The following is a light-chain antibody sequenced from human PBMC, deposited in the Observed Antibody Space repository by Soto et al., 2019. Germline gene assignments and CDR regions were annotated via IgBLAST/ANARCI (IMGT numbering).Light chain of an antibody. CDR3: QQYNNWPRT. J-gene: IGKJ1*01. V-gene: IGKV3-15*01. CDR2: GAS. Sequence: DIVLTQSPATLSVSPGDIATLSFRASQSVDNDLAWYQQKPGQAPRLLIYGASTRATGIPARFSGSGSGTEFTLTISSLQSEDFAVYYCQQYNNWPRTFGQGTKVDIK. CDR1: QSVDND.